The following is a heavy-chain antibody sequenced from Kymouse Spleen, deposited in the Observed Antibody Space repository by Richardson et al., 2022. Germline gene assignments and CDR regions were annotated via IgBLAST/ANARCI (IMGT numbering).Heavy chain of an antibody. CDR2: ISWNSGSI. V-gene: IGHV3-9*01. Sequence: EVQLVESGGGLVQPGRSLRLSCAASGFTFDDYAMHWVRQAPGKGLEWVSGISWNSGSIGYADSVKGRFTISRDNAKNSLYLQMNSLRAEDTALYYCAKAHYYGSGSYPPFDYWGQGTLVTVSS. CDR3: AKAHYYGSGSYPPFDY. J-gene: IGHJ4*02. CDR1: GFTFDDYA. D-gene: IGHD3-10*01.